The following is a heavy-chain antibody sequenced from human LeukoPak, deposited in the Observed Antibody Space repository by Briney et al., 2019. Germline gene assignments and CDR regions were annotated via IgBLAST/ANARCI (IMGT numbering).Heavy chain of an antibody. CDR3: ARGSSSSHFDY. CDR2: INPNSGGT. Sequence: ASVKVSCKASGYTFTGYYMHWVRQAPGQGLEWMGWINPNSGGTNYAQKFQGRVTMTTDTSTSTAYMELRSLRSDDTAVYYCARGSSSSHFDYWGQGTLVTVSS. V-gene: IGHV1-2*02. D-gene: IGHD6-6*01. CDR1: GYTFTGYY. J-gene: IGHJ4*02.